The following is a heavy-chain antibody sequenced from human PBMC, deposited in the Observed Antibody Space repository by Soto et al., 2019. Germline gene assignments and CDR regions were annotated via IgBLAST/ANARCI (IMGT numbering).Heavy chain of an antibody. D-gene: IGHD6-13*01. J-gene: IGHJ6*02. V-gene: IGHV5-51*01. Sequence: PGESLKISCKGSGYNFTSYWIGWVRQMNGKGLEWMGIIYPGDSDTRYSPSFQGQVTISADKSISTAYLQWSSLKASDTAIYYCARTAAAGKYYYGVDVWGQGTTLTVSS. CDR3: ARTAAAGKYYYGVDV. CDR1: GYNFTSYW. CDR2: IYPGDSDT.